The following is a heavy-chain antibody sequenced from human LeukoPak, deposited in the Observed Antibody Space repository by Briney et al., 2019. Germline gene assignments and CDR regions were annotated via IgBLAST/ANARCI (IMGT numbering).Heavy chain of an antibody. Sequence: PSETLSLTCTVSDGSISSSSYYWVWIRQPPGKGLEWIGSVYYSGSTYYNPSLKSRVTISVDTSKNQFSLKLSSVTAADTAVYYCARGQLDNWNDVGYFDYWGQGTLVTVSS. CDR2: VYYSGST. V-gene: IGHV4-39*01. J-gene: IGHJ4*02. CDR1: DGSISSSSYY. D-gene: IGHD1-20*01. CDR3: ARGQLDNWNDVGYFDY.